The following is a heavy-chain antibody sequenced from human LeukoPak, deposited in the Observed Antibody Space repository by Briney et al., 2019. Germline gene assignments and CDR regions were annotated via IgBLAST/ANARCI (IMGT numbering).Heavy chain of an antibody. V-gene: IGHV3-21*01. CDR2: ISSSSSYI. D-gene: IGHD2-2*01. CDR3: ARNTRTSHWVGY. Sequence: GGSLRLSCAASGFTFSSYSMNWVRQAPGKGLEWVSSISSSSSYIYYADSVKGRFTISRDNAKNSLYLQMNSLRAEDTAVYYCARNTRTSHWVGYWGQGTLVTVSS. CDR1: GFTFSSYS. J-gene: IGHJ4*02.